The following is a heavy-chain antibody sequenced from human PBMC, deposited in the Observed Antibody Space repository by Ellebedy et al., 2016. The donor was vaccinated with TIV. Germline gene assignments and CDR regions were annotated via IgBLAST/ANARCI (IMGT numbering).Heavy chain of an antibody. D-gene: IGHD1-1*01. V-gene: IGHV3-23*01. Sequence: GESLKISXAGSGFTFSGYSMNWVRQAPGKGLDWVSVISGSGGTTYYADSVKGRFTISRDNSKNTLYLQMNSLRADDTAVYYCAVTTGTATTSRFEYWGQGTLVTVSS. J-gene: IGHJ4*02. CDR1: GFTFSGYS. CDR2: ISGSGGTT. CDR3: AVTTGTATTSRFEY.